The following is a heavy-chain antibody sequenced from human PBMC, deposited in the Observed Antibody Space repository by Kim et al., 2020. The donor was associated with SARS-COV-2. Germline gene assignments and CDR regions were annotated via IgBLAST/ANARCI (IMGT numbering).Heavy chain of an antibody. Sequence: GGSLRLSCAASGFTFSSYAMHWVRQAPGKGLQWVATISYAGSNKYYADSVKGRFTISRDNSKTTLYLQMNSLRAEDTAVYYCARGGGSNGPFYYRVEGSRVTVSA. CDR1: GFTFSSYA. CDR3: ARGGGSNGPFYY. D-gene: IGHD5-12*01. CDR2: ISYAGSNK. V-gene: IGHV3-30*04. J-gene: IGHJ4*02.